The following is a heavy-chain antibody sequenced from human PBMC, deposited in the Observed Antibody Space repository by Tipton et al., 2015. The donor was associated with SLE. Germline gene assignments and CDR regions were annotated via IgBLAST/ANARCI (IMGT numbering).Heavy chain of an antibody. V-gene: IGHV3-9*01. D-gene: IGHD2-2*01. CDR3: ARDSTADAFDI. CDR1: GFTFDDYA. CDR2: ISWNSGSI. J-gene: IGHJ3*02. Sequence: SLRLSCAASGFTFDDYAMHWVRQAPGKGLEWVSGISWNSGSIGYADSVKGRFTISRDNAKNSLYLQMNSLRAEDTAVYYCARDSTADAFDIWGQGTMVTVSS.